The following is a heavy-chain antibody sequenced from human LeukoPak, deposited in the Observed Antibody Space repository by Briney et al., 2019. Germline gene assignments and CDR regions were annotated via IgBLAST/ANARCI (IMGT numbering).Heavy chain of an antibody. CDR2: IIPILGTA. CDR3: AREISLDYDSSGYYYGYYYYGMDV. D-gene: IGHD3-22*01. Sequence: ASVKVSCKASGGTFTSYAISWVRQAPGQGLEWMGGIIPILGTANYAQKFQGRVTITADESTSTAYMELSSLRSEDTAVYYCAREISLDYDSSGYYYGYYYYGMDVWGQGTTVTVSS. CDR1: GGTFTSYA. V-gene: IGHV1-69*01. J-gene: IGHJ6*02.